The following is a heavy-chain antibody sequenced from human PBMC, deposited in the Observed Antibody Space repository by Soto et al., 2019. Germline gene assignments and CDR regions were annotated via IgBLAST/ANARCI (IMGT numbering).Heavy chain of an antibody. CDR3: ARDFVVGGPTINYYYGMDV. D-gene: IGHD1-26*01. CDR2: INPSGGST. V-gene: IGHV1-46*01. J-gene: IGHJ6*02. Sequence: EASVKVSCKASGYTFTSYYMHWVRQAPGQGLEWMGIINPSGGSTSYAQKFQGRVTMTRDTSTSTVYMELSSLRSEDTAVYYCARDFVVGGPTINYYYGMDVWGQGTTVTVSS. CDR1: GYTFTSYY.